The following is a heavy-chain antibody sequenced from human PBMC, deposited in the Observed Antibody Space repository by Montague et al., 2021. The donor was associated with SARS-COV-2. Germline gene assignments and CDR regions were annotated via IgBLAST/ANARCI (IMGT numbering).Heavy chain of an antibody. CDR2: FYSVGST. Sequence: SETLSLTCTVSGASVSSSDWGWIRQSPGKGLEWIGYFYSVGSTDYNPSLKSRVTISRDTSKNQFSLKVGSVTAADTAVYYCARETMTADAFDIWGQGTTVTVSS. CDR1: GASVSSSD. V-gene: IGHV4-59*02. CDR3: ARETMTADAFDI. J-gene: IGHJ3*02. D-gene: IGHD1-14*01.